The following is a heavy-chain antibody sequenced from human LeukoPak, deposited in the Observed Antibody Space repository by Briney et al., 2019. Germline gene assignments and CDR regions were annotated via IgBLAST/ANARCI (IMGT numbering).Heavy chain of an antibody. Sequence: GGSLRLSCAASGFTFSSYAMSWVRQAPGKGLEWVSAISGSGGSTYYADSVKGRFTISRDNSKNTLYLQMNSLRAEATAVYYRVPRPQQQLATFYVWGQGTTVTVSS. J-gene: IGHJ6*02. CDR3: VPRPQQQLATFYV. V-gene: IGHV3-23*01. CDR1: GFTFSSYA. D-gene: IGHD6-13*01. CDR2: ISGSGGST.